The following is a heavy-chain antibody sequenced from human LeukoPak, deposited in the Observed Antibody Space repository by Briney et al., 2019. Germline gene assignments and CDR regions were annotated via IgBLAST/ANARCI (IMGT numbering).Heavy chain of an antibody. D-gene: IGHD1-26*01. J-gene: IGHJ3*01. CDR1: GFIFSTYG. CDR2: IWYDGSDK. Sequence: GGSLRLSCGASGFIFSTYGMHWVRQAPGKGLEWVAVIWYDGSDKDYADSVKGRFTISRDNSKNTVFLQINSLKAEDTAVYYCAKRSTQYSGSYFDAFDAWGQGTMVIVSS. V-gene: IGHV3-33*06. CDR3: AKRSTQYSGSYFDAFDA.